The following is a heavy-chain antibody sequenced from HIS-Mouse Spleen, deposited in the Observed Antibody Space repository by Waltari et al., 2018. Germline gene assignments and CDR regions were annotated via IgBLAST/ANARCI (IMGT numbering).Heavy chain of an antibody. V-gene: IGHV4-39*07. J-gene: IGHJ2*01. Sequence: QLQLQESGPGLVKPSETLSLTCTVSGGSISSSSYYWGWIRQPPGKGLEWIGSIYYSGSTYSNPSLKSRVTISVATSKNQFSLKLSSVTAADTAVYYCAREIPYSSSWYDWYFDLWGRGTLVTVSS. CDR1: GGSISSSSYY. D-gene: IGHD6-13*01. CDR2: IYYSGST. CDR3: AREIPYSSSWYDWYFDL.